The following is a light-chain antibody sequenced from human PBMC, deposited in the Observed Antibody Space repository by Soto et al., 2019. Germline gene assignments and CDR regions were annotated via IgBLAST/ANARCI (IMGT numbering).Light chain of an antibody. V-gene: IGKV3-11*01. CDR3: QQRVNCPRTWA. Sequence: ELVLTQAPVTLSLSPGEGATLSCKASQNITTNLGWYQQKPGQAPRLLIYDATLRATGIPARFTGSVFGTDFTLTINTLSPEDFAVSYCQQRVNCPRTWAFGQGTKVEVK. CDR2: DAT. CDR1: QNITTN. J-gene: IGKJ1*01.